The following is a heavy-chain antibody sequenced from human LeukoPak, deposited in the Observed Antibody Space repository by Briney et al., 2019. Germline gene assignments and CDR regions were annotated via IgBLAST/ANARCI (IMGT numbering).Heavy chain of an antibody. CDR1: GYTFTSYY. Sequence: RASVNVSRKASGYTFTSYYMHWVRQAPGQGLEWMGIINPSGGSTSYAQKFQGRVTMTRDTSTSTVYMELSSLRSEDTAVYYCARYYYDSSGYTIPLPYYYYGMDVWGQGTTVTVSS. J-gene: IGHJ6*02. V-gene: IGHV1-46*01. D-gene: IGHD3-22*01. CDR2: INPSGGST. CDR3: ARYYYDSSGYTIPLPYYYYGMDV.